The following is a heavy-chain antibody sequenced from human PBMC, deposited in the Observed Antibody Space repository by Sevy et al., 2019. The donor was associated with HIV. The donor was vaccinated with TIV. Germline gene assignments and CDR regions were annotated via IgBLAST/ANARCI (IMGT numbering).Heavy chain of an antibody. CDR3: TTDFWAVAGLDY. D-gene: IGHD6-19*01. CDR1: GFTFSNAW. Sequence: GGSLRLSCAASGFTFSNAWMSWVRQAPGKGLEWVGRIKSKTDGGITDYAAPVKGRFTISRDDSKNTLYLQMNSLKTEDTAVYYCTTDFWAVAGLDYWGQGTLVTVSS. CDR2: IKSKTDGGIT. V-gene: IGHV3-15*01. J-gene: IGHJ4*02.